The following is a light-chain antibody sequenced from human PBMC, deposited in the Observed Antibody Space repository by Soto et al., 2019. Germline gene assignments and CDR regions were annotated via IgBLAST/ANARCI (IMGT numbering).Light chain of an antibody. Sequence: QSALTQPASVSGSPGQSITISCTGTSSDVGAYNYVSWYQQHPGKVPKVMIYEVSKRPSGVSNRFSGSKSGNTASLTISGLQAEDEADYYCTSYRPASRYVFGPGTKLTVL. CDR1: SSDVGAYNY. CDR2: EVS. CDR3: TSYRPASRYV. V-gene: IGLV2-14*01. J-gene: IGLJ1*01.